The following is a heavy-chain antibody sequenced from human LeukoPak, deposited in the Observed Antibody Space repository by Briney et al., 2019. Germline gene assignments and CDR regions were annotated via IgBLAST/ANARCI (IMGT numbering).Heavy chain of an antibody. J-gene: IGHJ4*02. CDR2: IWYDGSNK. CDR3: AKDDSSGYKGLDY. CDR1: GFTFSSYA. Sequence: GGSLRLSCAASGFTFSSYAMHWVRQAPGKGLEWVAVIWYDGSNKYYADSVKGRFTISRDNSKNTLYLQMNSLRAEDTAVYYCAKDDSSGYKGLDYWGQGTLVTVSS. V-gene: IGHV3-33*06. D-gene: IGHD3-22*01.